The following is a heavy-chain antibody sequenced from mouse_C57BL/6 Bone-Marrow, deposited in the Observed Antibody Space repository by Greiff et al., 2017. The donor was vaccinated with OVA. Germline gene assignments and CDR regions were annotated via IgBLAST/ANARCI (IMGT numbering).Heavy chain of an antibody. Sequence: VQLQQPGAELVKPGASVKLSCKASGSTFTSYWRHGVRRRPGRGLGWMGRIDPNSGGTKYNEKFKSKATLTVDKPSSTAYMQLSSLTSEDAAVYYCAKGWFLGYWGQGTLVTVSA. V-gene: IGHV1-72*01. CDR2: IDPNSGGT. CDR1: GSTFTSYW. J-gene: IGHJ3*01. D-gene: IGHD2-3*01. CDR3: AKGWFLGY.